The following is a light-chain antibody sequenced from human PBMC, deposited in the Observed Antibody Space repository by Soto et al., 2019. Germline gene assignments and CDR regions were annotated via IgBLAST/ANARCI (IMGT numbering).Light chain of an antibody. Sequence: QSVLTQSSSASASLGSSVKLTCTLSSGHSSYIIAWHQQQPGKAPRYLMKLEGSGSYNKGSGVPDRFSGSSSGADRYLTISNLQSEDEADYYCETWESNTPIRVFGGGTKLTVL. CDR1: SGHSSYI. J-gene: IGLJ3*02. CDR3: ETWESNTPIRV. CDR2: LEGSGSY. V-gene: IGLV4-60*03.